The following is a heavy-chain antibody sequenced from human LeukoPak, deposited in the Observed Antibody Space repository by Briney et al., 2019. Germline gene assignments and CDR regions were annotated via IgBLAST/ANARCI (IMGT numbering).Heavy chain of an antibody. J-gene: IGHJ4*02. CDR1: GYTFTGYY. Sequence: ASVKVSCKASGYTFTGYYMHWVRQAPGQGLEWMGWISAYNGYTNYAQKFQGRVTMTTDTSTRTAYMELRSLRSDDTAIYYCAKDHAASRIAVAGKGPSNFWGQGTLVTVSS. CDR3: AKDHAASRIAVAGKGPSNF. V-gene: IGHV1-18*04. CDR2: ISAYNGYT. D-gene: IGHD6-19*01.